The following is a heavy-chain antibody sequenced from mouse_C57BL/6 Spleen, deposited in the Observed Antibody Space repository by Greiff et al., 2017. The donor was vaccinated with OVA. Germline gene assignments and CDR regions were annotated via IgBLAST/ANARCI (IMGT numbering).Heavy chain of an antibody. CDR1: GFNIKDYY. J-gene: IGHJ2*01. Sequence: VQLQQSGAELVRPGASVKLSCTASGFNIKDYYMHWVKQRPEQGLEWIGRIDPEDGDTEYAPKFQGKATMTADTSSNTAYLQLSSLTSEDTAVYYCTTGDGYDWGYYFDYWGQGTTLTVSS. D-gene: IGHD2-2*01. CDR3: TTGDGYDWGYYFDY. V-gene: IGHV14-1*01. CDR2: IDPEDGDT.